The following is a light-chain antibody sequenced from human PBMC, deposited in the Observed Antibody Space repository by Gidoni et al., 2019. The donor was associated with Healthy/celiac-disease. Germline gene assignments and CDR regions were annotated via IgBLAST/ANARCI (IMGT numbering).Light chain of an antibody. CDR1: QSVRSY. V-gene: IGKV3-11*01. J-gene: IGKJ3*01. Sequence: DIVMTQSPATLSVSPGERANIACRASQSVRSYLAWYQPKPGQASRLLIYDASTRATGIPARFSGSGSGTDFTLTISILEPEDYAFYYCQQRSNWPPFFTFGPGTKVDIK. CDR2: DAS. CDR3: QQRSNWPPFFT.